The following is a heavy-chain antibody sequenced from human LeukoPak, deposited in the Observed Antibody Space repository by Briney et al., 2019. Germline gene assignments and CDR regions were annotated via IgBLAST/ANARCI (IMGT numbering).Heavy chain of an antibody. V-gene: IGHV3-30-3*01. CDR2: ISNDGNNE. J-gene: IGHJ4*02. CDR3: VTAGGGYDFWSGYYV. D-gene: IGHD3-3*01. Sequence: GGSLRLSCAASGFTFSNYAMDWVRQAPGKGLEWEAVISNDGNNEYYAASVKGRFTISRDNSKNTLYLQMISLRAEDTAIYYCVTAGGGYDFWSGYYVWGQGTQVTVSS. CDR1: GFTFSNYA.